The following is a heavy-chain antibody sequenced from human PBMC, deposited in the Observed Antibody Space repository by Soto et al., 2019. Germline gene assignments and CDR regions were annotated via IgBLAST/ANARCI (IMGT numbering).Heavy chain of an antibody. CDR2: ISGSGGST. Sequence: EVQLLESGGGLVQPGGSLRLSCAASGFTFSSYAMSWVRQAPGKGLEWVSAISGSGGSTYYADSVKGRFTIFRDNSKNTLYLQMNSLRAEDTAVYYCAKDEYCSGGSCYSNGFDPWGQGTLVTVSS. V-gene: IGHV3-23*01. D-gene: IGHD2-15*01. J-gene: IGHJ5*02. CDR1: GFTFSSYA. CDR3: AKDEYCSGGSCYSNGFDP.